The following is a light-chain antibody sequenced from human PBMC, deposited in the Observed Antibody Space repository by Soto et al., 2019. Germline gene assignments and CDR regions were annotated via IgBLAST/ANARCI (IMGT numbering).Light chain of an antibody. CDR1: QSVSNSH. CDR2: GVS. V-gene: IGKV3-20*01. Sequence: EIVLTQSPGTLSLSPVERATLYCRASQSVSNSHLAWHQQKPGQAPRLLIFGVSSRAAGIPDRFSGSGSGTDFTLTISRLEPEDYAVYYCQQYDKSPLTCGGGTKGDIK. J-gene: IGKJ4*01. CDR3: QQYDKSPLT.